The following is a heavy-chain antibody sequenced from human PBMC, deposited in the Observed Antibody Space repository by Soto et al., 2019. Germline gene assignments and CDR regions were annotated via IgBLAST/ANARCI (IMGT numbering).Heavy chain of an antibody. CDR3: ARVLELNWFDP. Sequence: ASVKVSCKASGYTFTSHDIIWVRQAAGQGLEYMGWMNPISEMSKTTYLPNFQGRVTITADKSTSTAYMELSSLRSEDTAVYYCARVLELNWFDPWGQGTLVTVSS. D-gene: IGHD3-3*01. J-gene: IGHJ5*02. CDR1: GYTFTSHD. CDR2: MNPISEMSKT. V-gene: IGHV1-8*01.